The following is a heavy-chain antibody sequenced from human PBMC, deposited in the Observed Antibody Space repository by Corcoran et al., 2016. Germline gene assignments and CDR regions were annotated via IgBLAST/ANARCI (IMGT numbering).Heavy chain of an antibody. CDR1: GGSITSYY. J-gene: IGHJ4*02. CDR3: ARDAPHHY. CDR2: IYYGGST. V-gene: IGHV4-59*01. Sequence: QVQLQESGPGLVKPSETLSLTCTVSGGSITSYYWSWIRQPPGKGLEWIGYIYYGGSTNYNPSLQSRVTITVDTSKNQFSLKLSSVTAADTAVYYCARDAPHHYWGQGTLVTVSS.